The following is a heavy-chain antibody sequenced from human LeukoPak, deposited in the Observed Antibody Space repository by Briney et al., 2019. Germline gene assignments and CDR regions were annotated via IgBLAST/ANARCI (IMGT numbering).Heavy chain of an antibody. D-gene: IGHD7-27*01. CDR2: VTPSGDPA. Sequence: RSLRLSWAGSGFTFSTHGMNWVRQAPGKGLEWVSGVTPSGDPAYYADSVKGRFIISRDNSKNTMYLQMNSLRAEDTAVYYCARVGTSGDFDYWGQGTLVTVSS. V-gene: IGHV3-23*01. CDR3: ARVGTSGDFDY. CDR1: GFTFSTHG. J-gene: IGHJ4*02.